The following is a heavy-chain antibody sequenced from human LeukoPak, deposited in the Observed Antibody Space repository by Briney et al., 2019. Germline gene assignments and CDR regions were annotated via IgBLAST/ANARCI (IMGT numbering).Heavy chain of an antibody. D-gene: IGHD4-23*01. CDR2: INPNSGGT. V-gene: IGHV1-2*02. CDR3: ARRSYGGNFDAFDI. Sequence: ASVKVSCKASGYTFTGYYMHWVRQAAGQGLEWMGWINPNSGGTNYAQKFQGRVTMTRDTSISTAYMELSRLRSDDTAVYYCARRSYGGNFDAFDIWGQGTIVTVSS. J-gene: IGHJ3*02. CDR1: GYTFTGYY.